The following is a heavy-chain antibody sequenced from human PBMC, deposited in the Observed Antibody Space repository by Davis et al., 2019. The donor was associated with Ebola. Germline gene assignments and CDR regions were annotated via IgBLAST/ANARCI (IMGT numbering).Heavy chain of an antibody. CDR3: ARDSGWNIDY. CDR2: ISGSGGTT. V-gene: IGHV3-23*01. CDR1: GFTFSSYA. J-gene: IGHJ4*02. Sequence: GESLKISCAASGFTFSSYAMSWVRQAPGKGLEWVSAISGSGGTTYYADSVKGRFTISRDNAKNSLYLQMNSLRAEDTAVYYCARDSGWNIDYWGQGTLVTVSS. D-gene: IGHD1/OR15-1a*01.